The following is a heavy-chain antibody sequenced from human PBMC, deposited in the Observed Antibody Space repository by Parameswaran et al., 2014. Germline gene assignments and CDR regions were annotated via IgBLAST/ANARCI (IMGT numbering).Heavy chain of an antibody. J-gene: IGHJ1*01. CDR3: LRLDGPYQTIEYFQH. D-gene: IGHD3/OR15-3a*01. Sequence: RWIRQPPGKGLEWIGEINHSGSTNYNPSLKSRVTISVDTSKNQFSLKLSSVTAADTAVYYCLRLDGPYQTIEYFQHWGQGTLVTVSS. V-gene: IGHV4-34*01. CDR2: INHSGST.